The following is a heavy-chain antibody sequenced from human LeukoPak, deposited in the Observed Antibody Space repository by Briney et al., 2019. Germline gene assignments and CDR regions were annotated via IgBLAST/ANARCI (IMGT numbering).Heavy chain of an antibody. CDR3: ARSYNWNFRRFDP. CDR2: IYPDDSET. J-gene: IGHJ5*02. CDR1: GYSFTRNW. V-gene: IGHV5-51*01. D-gene: IGHD1-7*01. Sequence: GESLKISCKGSGYSFTRNWTGWVRQMPGKGLEWMGIIYPDDSETRYSPSFQGQVTISADKSISTAYLQWSSLKASDTAMYYCARSYNWNFRRFDPWGQGTLVTVTS.